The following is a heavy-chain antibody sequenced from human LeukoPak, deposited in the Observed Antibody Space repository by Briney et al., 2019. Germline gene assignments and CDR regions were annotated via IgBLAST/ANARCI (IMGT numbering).Heavy chain of an antibody. D-gene: IGHD4-23*01. Sequence: SETLSLTCTVSGGSISSSSYYWGWIRQPPGKGLEWIGSIYYSGSTYYNPSLKSRVSISVDTSKKQFSLRLRSVTAADTAVYYCARQGYGGHSRGAADYWGQGTLVTVSS. CDR2: IYYSGST. V-gene: IGHV4-39*01. J-gene: IGHJ4*02. CDR1: GGSISSSSYY. CDR3: ARQGYGGHSRGAADY.